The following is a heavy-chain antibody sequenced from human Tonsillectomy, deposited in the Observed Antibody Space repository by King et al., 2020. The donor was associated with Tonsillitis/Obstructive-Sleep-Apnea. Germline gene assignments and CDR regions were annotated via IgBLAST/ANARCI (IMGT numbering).Heavy chain of an antibody. CDR3: ARDSQYYDFWSGYYNGNSYYYYYMDV. D-gene: IGHD3-3*01. J-gene: IGHJ6*03. CDR1: GGTFSSYA. CDR2: IIPIFGTA. Sequence: VQLVQSGAEVKKPGSSVKVSCKASGGTFSSYAISWVRQAPGQGLEWMGGIIPIFGTANYAQKFQGRVTITADESTSTAYMELSSLRSEDTAVYYCARDSQYYDFWSGYYNGNSYYYYYMDVWGKGTTVTVSS. V-gene: IGHV1-69*12.